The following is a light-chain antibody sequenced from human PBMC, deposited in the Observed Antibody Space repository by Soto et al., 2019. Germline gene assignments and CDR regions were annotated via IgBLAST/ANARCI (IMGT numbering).Light chain of an antibody. V-gene: IGKV2-28*01. Sequence: DIVMTQSPLSLSVTPGETASISCRSSQSLLHSNGYKYLDWYLLKPGQSPQLLIYLGSYRASGVPDRFSGSGSGTDFTLKISRVEAEDVGVYYCMQALQTPVTFGGGTKVEMK. CDR2: LGS. J-gene: IGKJ4*01. CDR3: MQALQTPVT. CDR1: QSLLHSNGYKY.